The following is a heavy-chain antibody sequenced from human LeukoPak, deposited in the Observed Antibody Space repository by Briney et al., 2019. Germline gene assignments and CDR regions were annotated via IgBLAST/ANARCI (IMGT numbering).Heavy chain of an antibody. CDR2: ISGSGYTT. CDR1: GFTFSNYA. J-gene: IGHJ4*02. CDR3: AKVPYYYDSRGYYTEDY. V-gene: IGHV3-23*01. Sequence: GGSLRLSCAASGFTFSNYAMNWVRQAPGKGREWVSGISGSGYTTYYADSVKGRFTISRDNFKNTLYLQMNSLRAEDTALYYCAKVPYYYDSRGYYTEDYWGQGTLVTVSS. D-gene: IGHD3-22*01.